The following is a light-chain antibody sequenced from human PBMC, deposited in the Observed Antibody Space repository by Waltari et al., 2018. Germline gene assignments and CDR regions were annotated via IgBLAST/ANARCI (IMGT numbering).Light chain of an antibody. CDR1: QSISVW. J-gene: IGKJ4*01. Sequence: DIQMTQSPSTLSASVGDRVTITCRASQSISVWLAWYQQKPGRAPKLLIFRASSLESGVPSRCSGSGSGTEFTLTISSLQPDDFATYYCQQYNSFSTTFGGGTKVESK. V-gene: IGKV1-5*03. CDR2: RAS. CDR3: QQYNSFSTT.